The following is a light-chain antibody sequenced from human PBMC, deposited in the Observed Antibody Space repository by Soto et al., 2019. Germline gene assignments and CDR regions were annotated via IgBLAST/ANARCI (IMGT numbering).Light chain of an antibody. CDR1: QSVRSN. CDR2: GAS. J-gene: IGKJ5*01. Sequence: EIVMTQTRATLSVSRGESSAVAGSFSQSVRSNLAWYQQKRGQAPRLLIYGASTRATGIPTRFSGSGSGTEFTITIRCLLSEDFPVCYCQPYNIWPAITGRRGTRLEIK. CDR3: QPYNIWPAIT. V-gene: IGKV3-15*01.